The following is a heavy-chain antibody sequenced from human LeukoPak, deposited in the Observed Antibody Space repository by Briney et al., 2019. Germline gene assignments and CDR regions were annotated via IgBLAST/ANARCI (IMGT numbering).Heavy chain of an antibody. J-gene: IGHJ4*02. CDR3: AKDRDSTSSGVHY. D-gene: IGHD6-6*01. Sequence: PGGSLRLSCAASGFTFSSYAMSWVRQAPGKGLEWVSGISGSGGGTNHADSVKGRFTISRDNSKNTLYLQMNSLRAEDTAVYYCAKDRDSTSSGVHYWGQGALVTVSS. CDR2: ISGSGGGT. CDR1: GFTFSSYA. V-gene: IGHV3-23*01.